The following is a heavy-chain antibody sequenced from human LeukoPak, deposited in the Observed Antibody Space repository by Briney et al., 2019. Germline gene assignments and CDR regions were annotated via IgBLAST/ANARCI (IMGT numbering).Heavy chain of an antibody. CDR2: INHSGST. D-gene: IGHD2-21*02. V-gene: IGHV4-34*01. J-gene: IGHJ4*02. Sequence: PSETLSLTCAVYGGSFSGYYWSWIRQPPGKGLEWIGEINHSGSTNYNPSLKSRVTMSVDTSKNQFSLKLSSVTAADTAVYYCARDRGDYGSSDYWGQGTLVTVSS. CDR1: GGSFSGYY. CDR3: ARDRGDYGSSDY.